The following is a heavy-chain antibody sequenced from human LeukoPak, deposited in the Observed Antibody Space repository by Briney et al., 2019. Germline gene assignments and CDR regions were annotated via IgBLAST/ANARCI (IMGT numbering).Heavy chain of an antibody. J-gene: IGHJ4*02. Sequence: GGSLRLFCAASGFTFSNYGMHWVRQAPGKGLEWVAVIWYDGSNKYYADSVKGRFTISRDNSKNTLYLQMNSLRAEDTAVYYCARARNYYGSGSSNYFDYWGQGTLVTVSS. CDR1: GFTFSNYG. V-gene: IGHV3-33*01. CDR3: ARARNYYGSGSSNYFDY. D-gene: IGHD3-10*01. CDR2: IWYDGSNK.